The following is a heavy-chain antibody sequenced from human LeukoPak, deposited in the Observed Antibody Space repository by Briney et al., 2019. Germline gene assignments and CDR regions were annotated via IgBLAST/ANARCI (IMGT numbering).Heavy chain of an antibody. CDR1: GGSISSVGHY. CDR2: IYYSGST. V-gene: IGHV4-31*03. CDR3: ASRSPPGETGYFDY. J-gene: IGHJ4*02. D-gene: IGHD2-21*01. Sequence: SQTLSLTCTVSGGSISSVGHYWAWLRQHPGTGLEWIGYIYYSGSTYYNPSLKSRVTISVDTSKNQFSLKLNSVTAADTAVYYCASRSPPGETGYFDYWGQGTLVTVSS.